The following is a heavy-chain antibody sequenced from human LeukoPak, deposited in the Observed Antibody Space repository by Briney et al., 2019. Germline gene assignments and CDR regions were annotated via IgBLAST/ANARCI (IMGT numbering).Heavy chain of an antibody. CDR1: GFTFSSYA. J-gene: IGHJ6*03. CDR2: ISGSGGST. V-gene: IGHV3-23*01. Sequence: GGSLRLSCAASGFTFSSYAMSWVRQAPGKWLEWVSAISGSGGSTYYADSVKGRFTISRDNSKNTLYLQMNSLRAEDTAVYYCAKPYYYDSSGYYYYYYMDVWGKGTTVTVSS. D-gene: IGHD3-22*01. CDR3: AKPYYYDSSGYYYYYYMDV.